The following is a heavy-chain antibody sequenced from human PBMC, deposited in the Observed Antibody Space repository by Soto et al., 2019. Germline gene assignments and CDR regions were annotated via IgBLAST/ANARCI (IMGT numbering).Heavy chain of an antibody. D-gene: IGHD6-13*01. CDR2: ISGSGGST. CDR3: ARRSSSWYFDY. CDR1: GFTFSSYA. J-gene: IGHJ4*02. Sequence: EVQLLESGGGLVQPGGSLRLSCAASGFTFSSYAINWVRQAPGKGLEWVSVISGSGGSTYYADSVKGRFTISRDNSKNTLYLQMNGLRAEDTAVYYCARRSSSWYFDYWGQGTLVTVSS. V-gene: IGHV3-23*01.